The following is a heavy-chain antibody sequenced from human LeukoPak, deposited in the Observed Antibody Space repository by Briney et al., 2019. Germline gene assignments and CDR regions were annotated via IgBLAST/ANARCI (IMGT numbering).Heavy chain of an antibody. D-gene: IGHD3-10*01. V-gene: IGHV3-73*01. J-gene: IGHJ4*02. CDR3: RASHGSGSYPDY. CDR1: GFTFSGSA. Sequence: AGGSLRLSCAASGFTFSGSAMHWVRQASGKGLVWVGRIRSKANSYATAYAASVKGRFTISRDDSKNTAYLQMNSLKTEGTAVYYCRASHGSGSYPDYWGQGTLVTVSS. CDR2: IRSKANSYAT.